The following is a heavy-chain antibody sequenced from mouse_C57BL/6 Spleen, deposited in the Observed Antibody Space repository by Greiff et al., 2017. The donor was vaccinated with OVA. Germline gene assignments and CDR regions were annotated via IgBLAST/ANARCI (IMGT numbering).Heavy chain of an antibody. CDR1: GFNIKDYY. J-gene: IGHJ1*03. CDR2: IDPEDGET. V-gene: IGHV14-2*01. CDR3: ASHGSSYWYFDV. D-gene: IGHD1-1*01. Sequence: DVQLQESGAELVKPGASVKLSCTASGFNIKDYYMHWVKQRTEQGLEWIGRIDPEDGETKYAPKFQGKATITADTSSNTAYLQRSSLTSEDTAVYYGASHGSSYWYFDVWGTGTTVTVSS.